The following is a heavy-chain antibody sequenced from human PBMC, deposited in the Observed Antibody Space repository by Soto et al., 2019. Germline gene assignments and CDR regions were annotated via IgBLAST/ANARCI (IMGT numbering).Heavy chain of an antibody. V-gene: IGHV1-18*04. Sequence: VASVKVSCKASGYTFTSYGISWVRQAPGRGLEWMGWISAYNGNTNYAQKLQGRVTMTTDTSTSTAYMELRSLRSDGTAVYYCARDLVYYYDSSGIGDAFDIWGQGTMVTVSS. CDR3: ARDLVYYYDSSGIGDAFDI. J-gene: IGHJ3*02. CDR1: GYTFTSYG. CDR2: ISAYNGNT. D-gene: IGHD3-22*01.